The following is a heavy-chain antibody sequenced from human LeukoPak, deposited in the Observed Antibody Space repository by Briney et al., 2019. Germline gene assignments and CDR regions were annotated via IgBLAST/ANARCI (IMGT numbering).Heavy chain of an antibody. D-gene: IGHD3-10*01. CDR3: AKAPNYYGSGSYYNNWFDP. CDR2: ISSGGGRT. CDR1: GFAFSSYA. V-gene: IGHV3-23*01. Sequence: PGGSLRLSCAASGFAFSSYAMRWVRQAPGKGLEWVSSISSGGGRTYYADSVKGRFTISRDNSKNTLYLQMDSLRAEDTAVYYCAKAPNYYGSGSYYNNWFDPWGQGTLVTVSS. J-gene: IGHJ5*02.